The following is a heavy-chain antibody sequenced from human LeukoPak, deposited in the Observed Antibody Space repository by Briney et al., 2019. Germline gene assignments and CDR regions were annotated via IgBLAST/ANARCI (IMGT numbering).Heavy chain of an antibody. CDR2: MYYSGST. CDR1: GGSISSSSYY. V-gene: IGHV4-39*01. CDR3: ARGAVAGTMSWFDP. J-gene: IGHJ5*02. D-gene: IGHD6-19*01. Sequence: PSETLSLTCTVSGGSISSSSYYWGWIRQPPGKGLEWIGSMYYSGSTYYNPSLKSRVTISVDTSKNQFSLRLSSVTAADTAVYYCARGAVAGTMSWFDPWGQGTLVTVSS.